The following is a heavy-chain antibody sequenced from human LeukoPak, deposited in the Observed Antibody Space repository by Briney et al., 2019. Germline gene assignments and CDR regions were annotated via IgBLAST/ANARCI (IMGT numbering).Heavy chain of an antibody. J-gene: IGHJ5*02. V-gene: IGHV4-30-2*01. CDR2: IYHSGST. CDR3: ARAKYSGRSPDWFDP. CDR1: GGSISSSGYY. D-gene: IGHD3-10*01. Sequence: SETLSLTCTVSGGSISSSGYYWSWIRQPPGKGLEWIGYIYHSGSTYYNTSLKSRVTISVDRSKNQFSLKLNSVTAADTAVFYCARAKYSGRSPDWFDPWGQGTLVTVSS.